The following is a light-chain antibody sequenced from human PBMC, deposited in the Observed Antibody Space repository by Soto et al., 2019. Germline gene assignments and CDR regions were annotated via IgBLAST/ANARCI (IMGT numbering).Light chain of an antibody. CDR3: QQYNNWPPSA. Sequence: EIVMTQSPVTLSVSLGERATLSCRASQSVRSDLAWYQQTPGQAPRLLIYGASNRATGVPARFSGSGSGTEFTLTISSLQSEDFAVYYCQQYNNWPPSAFGQGKRLEIK. V-gene: IGKV3-15*01. CDR1: QSVRSD. CDR2: GAS. J-gene: IGKJ5*01.